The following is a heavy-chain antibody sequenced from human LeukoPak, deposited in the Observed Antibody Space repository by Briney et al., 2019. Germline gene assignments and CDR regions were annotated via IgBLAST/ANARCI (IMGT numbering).Heavy chain of an antibody. J-gene: IGHJ4*02. Sequence: GGSLRLSCSASGFTFNSYAMHWVRQAPGKGLEYVSAISRNGGSTYYTDSVKGRFTISRDNSKNTLYLQMSSLRAEDTAVYYCVRYGDSCYFDYWGQGTLVTVSS. D-gene: IGHD4-17*01. CDR3: VRYGDSCYFDY. CDR2: ISRNGGST. CDR1: GFTFNSYA. V-gene: IGHV3-64D*08.